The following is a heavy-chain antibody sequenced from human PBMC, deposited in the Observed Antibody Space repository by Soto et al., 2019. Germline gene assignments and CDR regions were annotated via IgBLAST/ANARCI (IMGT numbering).Heavy chain of an antibody. J-gene: IGHJ4*02. V-gene: IGHV3-21*01. CDR2: ISGSSSYI. CDR3: ARGGVEGIAGRRTDC. CDR1: GFTFNTYN. Sequence: EVQLVESGGGLVKPGESLRLSCAASGFTFNTYNMNWARQAPGKGLEWVSAISGSSSYIFYADSVKGRFTISRDNAKNSLYLQMNSLRAEDTAVYYCARGGVEGIAGRRTDCWGQGTLVTVSS. D-gene: IGHD6-6*01.